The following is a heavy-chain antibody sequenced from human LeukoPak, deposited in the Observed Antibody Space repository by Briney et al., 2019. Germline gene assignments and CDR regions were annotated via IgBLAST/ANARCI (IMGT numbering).Heavy chain of an antibody. CDR3: ARDTLSSGWYGGHAFDI. Sequence: PSETLSLTCTVSGGSISSGGYYWSWIRQHPGKGLERIGYIYYSGSTYYNPSLKSRVTISVDTSKNQFSLKLSSVTAADTAVYYCARDTLSSGWYGGHAFDIWGQGTMVTVSS. CDR2: IYYSGST. J-gene: IGHJ3*02. D-gene: IGHD6-19*01. CDR1: GGSISSGGYY. V-gene: IGHV4-31*03.